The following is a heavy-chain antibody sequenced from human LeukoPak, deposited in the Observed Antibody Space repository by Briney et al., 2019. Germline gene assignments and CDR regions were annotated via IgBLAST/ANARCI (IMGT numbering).Heavy chain of an antibody. V-gene: IGHV3-30*04. J-gene: IGHJ4*02. D-gene: IGHD3-22*01. CDR1: GFTFSSYD. CDR2: TSYDGSNK. Sequence: GGSLRLSCAASGFTFSSYDMHWVRQAPGKGLEWVALTSYDGSNKDYADSVKGRFTISRDNSKNTLYLQMNSLRAEDTAVYYCAKVGSYYYDSGGYFDYWGQGTLVTVSS. CDR3: AKVGSYYYDSGGYFDY.